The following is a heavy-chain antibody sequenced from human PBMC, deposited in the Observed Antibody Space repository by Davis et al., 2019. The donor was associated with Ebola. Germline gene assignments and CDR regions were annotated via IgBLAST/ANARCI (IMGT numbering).Heavy chain of an antibody. CDR3: AKGAFQLLNVYFQH. CDR2: ISWNSGSI. J-gene: IGHJ1*01. Sequence: SLKISCAASGFTFDDYAMHWVRQAPGKGLEWVSGISWNSGSIGYADSVKGRFTISRDNAKNSLYLQMNSLRAEDTALYYCAKGAFQLLNVYFQHWGQGTLVTVSS. CDR1: GFTFDDYA. V-gene: IGHV3-9*01. D-gene: IGHD2-2*01.